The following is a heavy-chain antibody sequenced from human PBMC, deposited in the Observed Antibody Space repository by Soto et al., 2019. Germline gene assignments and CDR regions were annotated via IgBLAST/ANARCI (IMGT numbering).Heavy chain of an antibody. Sequence: ESGGGVVQPGRSLRLSCAASGFTFSSYAMHWVRQAPGKGLEWVAVISYDGSNKYYADSVKGRFTISRDNSKNTLYLQMNSLRAEDTAVYYCQTHRRQYSTSYYFDYWGQGTLVTVSS. CDR3: QTHRRQYSTSYYFDY. CDR2: ISYDGSNK. D-gene: IGHD6-6*01. J-gene: IGHJ4*02. V-gene: IGHV3-30-3*01. CDR1: GFTFSSYA.